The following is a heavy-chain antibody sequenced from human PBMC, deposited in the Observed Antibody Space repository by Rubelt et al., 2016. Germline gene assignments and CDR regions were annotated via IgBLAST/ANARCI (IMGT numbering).Heavy chain of an antibody. CDR2: IYYSGGT. V-gene: IGHV4-31*02. J-gene: IGHJ5*02. Sequence: ATSSGGGYYWNWIRQHPGKGLEWIGYIYYSGGTNYNPSLKSRVTMSLDTSKNLFSLRLSSVTAADTAVYYCASDEGITSSSPVQFDLWGRGILVTVSS. CDR1: ATSSGGGYY. CDR3: ASDEGITSSSPVQFDL. D-gene: IGHD6-13*01.